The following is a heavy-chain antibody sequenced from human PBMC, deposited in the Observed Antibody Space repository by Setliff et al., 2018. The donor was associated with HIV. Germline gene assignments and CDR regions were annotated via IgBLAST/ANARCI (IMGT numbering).Heavy chain of an antibody. J-gene: IGHJ4*02. Sequence: PSETLSLTCTVSGGSISSHYWSWIRQPPGKGLEWIGEIYHNGNTNYSPSLKNRVTMSVDNSKNQFSLMVRSVTAADTAVYYCARDWRAYGVLGSWGQGMLVTVSS. CDR1: GGSISSHY. V-gene: IGHV4-59*11. CDR3: ARDWRAYGVLGS. CDR2: IYHNGNT. D-gene: IGHD4-17*01.